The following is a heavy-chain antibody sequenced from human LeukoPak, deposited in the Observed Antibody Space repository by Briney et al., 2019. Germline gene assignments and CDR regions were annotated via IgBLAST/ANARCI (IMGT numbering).Heavy chain of an antibody. CDR2: ISGGGSST. J-gene: IGHJ5*02. D-gene: IGHD3-22*01. V-gene: IGHV3-23*01. CDR3: AHTDSYYFDSGMVS. Sequence: GGSLRLSCTASGFRFSNYAMNWVRQAPGKGLEWVSVISGGGSSTNYADSVKGRFTISRESSKNTLYLQMNSLRAEDTAVYYCAHTDSYYFDSGMVSWGQGALVTVSS. CDR1: GFRFSNYA.